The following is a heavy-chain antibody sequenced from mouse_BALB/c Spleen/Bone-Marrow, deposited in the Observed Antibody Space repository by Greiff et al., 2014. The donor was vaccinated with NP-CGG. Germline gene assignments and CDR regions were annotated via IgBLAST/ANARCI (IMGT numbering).Heavy chain of an antibody. J-gene: IGHJ4*01. CDR1: GYTFTSYY. D-gene: IGHD2-1*01. Sequence: VQLKHSGPELVKPGASVRISCKASGYTFTSYYIHWVKQRPGQGLEWIGWIYPGNVNTKYNEKFKGKATLTADKSSSTAYMQLSSLTSEDSAVYFCARWGNYGDYAMDYWGQGTSVTVSS. V-gene: IGHV1S56*01. CDR2: IYPGNVNT. CDR3: ARWGNYGDYAMDY.